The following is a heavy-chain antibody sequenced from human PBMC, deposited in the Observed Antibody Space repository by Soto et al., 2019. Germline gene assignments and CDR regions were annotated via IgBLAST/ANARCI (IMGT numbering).Heavy chain of an antibody. V-gene: IGHV1-69*04. J-gene: IGHJ4*02. CDR2: IIPILGIA. D-gene: IGHD5-12*01. CDR1: GGTFSSYT. CDR3: ARDVEMATPNYFDY. Sequence: ASVKVSCKESGGTFSSYTIIWVRQENGQGLEWMGRIIPILGIANYAQKFQGRVTITADKSTSTAYMELSSLRSEDTAVYYCARDVEMATPNYFDYWGQGTLVTVSS.